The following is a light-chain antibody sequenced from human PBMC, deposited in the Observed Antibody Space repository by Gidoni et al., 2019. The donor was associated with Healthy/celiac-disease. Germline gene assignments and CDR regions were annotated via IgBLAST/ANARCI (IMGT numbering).Light chain of an antibody. CDR3: QAWDSSTVV. CDR1: KLGDKY. CDR2: KDS. J-gene: IGLJ2*01. Sequence: SYELTQPPSVSVSPGQTASITCSGDKLGDKYACWYQQKPGQSPVLVIYKDSKRPSGIPERFSGSNSGNTATLTISGTQAMDEADYYCQAWDSSTVVFGGGTKLT. V-gene: IGLV3-1*01.